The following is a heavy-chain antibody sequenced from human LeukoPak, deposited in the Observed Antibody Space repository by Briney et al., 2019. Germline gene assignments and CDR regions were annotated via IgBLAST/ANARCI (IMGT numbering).Heavy chain of an antibody. CDR1: GFTFSIYA. D-gene: IGHD2-15*01. V-gene: IGHV3-30*04. Sequence: PGRSLRLSCAAPGFTFSIYAMHWVRQAPGKGLEWVAVISYDGSNKYYADSVKGRFTISRDNSKNTLYLQMNSLRAEDTAVYYCVRDRLGYCSGGSCYDRWVSYMDVWGKGTTVTVSS. CDR2: ISYDGSNK. J-gene: IGHJ6*03. CDR3: VRDRLGYCSGGSCYDRWVSYMDV.